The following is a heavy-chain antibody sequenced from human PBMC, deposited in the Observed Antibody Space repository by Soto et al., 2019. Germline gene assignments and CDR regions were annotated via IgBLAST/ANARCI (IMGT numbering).Heavy chain of an antibody. CDR1: GGTFSSYA. CDR2: IIPIFGTA. V-gene: IGHV1-69*13. CDR3: ARAYCSSTSCPAYYYGMDV. Sequence: SVKVSCKASGGTFSSYASSWVRQAPGQGLEWMGGIIPIFGTANYAQKFQGRVTITADESTSTAYMELSSLRSDDTAVYYCARAYCSSTSCPAYYYGMDVWGQGTTVTVSS. D-gene: IGHD2-2*01. J-gene: IGHJ6*02.